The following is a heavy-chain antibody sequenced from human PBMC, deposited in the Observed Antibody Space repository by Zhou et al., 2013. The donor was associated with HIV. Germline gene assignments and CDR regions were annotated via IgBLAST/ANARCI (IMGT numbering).Heavy chain of an antibody. CDR2: IIPMVGLA. CDR1: GGTLNTNI. CDR3: ARDWGYSSSSGWFDP. D-gene: IGHD6-6*01. V-gene: IGHV1-69*04. Sequence: QVELVQSGAEVRKPGSSVTVSCKASGGTLNTNIIIWVRQAPGQGLEWMGRIIPMVGLAKSAPKFQGRLTISADKSTSTAYMELSSLRPEDTAVYFCARDWGYSSSSGWFDPWGQGTLVTVSS. J-gene: IGHJ5*02.